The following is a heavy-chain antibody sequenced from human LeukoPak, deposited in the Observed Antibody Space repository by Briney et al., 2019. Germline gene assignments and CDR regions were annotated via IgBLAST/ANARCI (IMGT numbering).Heavy chain of an antibody. V-gene: IGHV1-69*06. CDR1: GGTFSSYA. J-gene: IGHJ6*04. CDR3: ARGDYGDYISDYYYYGMDV. CDR2: IIPIFGTA. D-gene: IGHD4-17*01. Sequence: GASVKVSCKASGGTFSSYAISWVRQAPGQGLEWMGGIIPIFGTANYAQKLQGRGTITADKSTSTAYMEMSSLRSEDTAVYYCARGDYGDYISDYYYYGMDVWGKGTTVTVSS.